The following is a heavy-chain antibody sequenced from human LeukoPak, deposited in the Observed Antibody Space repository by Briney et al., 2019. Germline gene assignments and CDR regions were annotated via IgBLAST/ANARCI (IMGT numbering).Heavy chain of an antibody. D-gene: IGHD3-22*01. Sequence: GGSLRLSCAASGFTVSSNYMSWVRQAPGKGLEWVSSISSSSSYIYYADSVKGRFTISRDNAKNSLYLQMNSLRAEDTAVYYCASIYDSSGYYRKGPDYYYYYGMDVWGQGTTVTVSS. CDR3: ASIYDSSGYYRKGPDYYYYYGMDV. CDR2: ISSSSSYI. V-gene: IGHV3-21*01. J-gene: IGHJ6*02. CDR1: GFTVSSNY.